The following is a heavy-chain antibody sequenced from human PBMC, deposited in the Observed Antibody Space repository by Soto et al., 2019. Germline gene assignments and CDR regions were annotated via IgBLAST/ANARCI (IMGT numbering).Heavy chain of an antibody. CDR1: GFTFSSYW. J-gene: IGHJ4*02. D-gene: IGHD3-22*01. CDR3: ARDYYKYYDSSGYYRSPAY. V-gene: IGHV3-74*01. Sequence: PGGSLRLSCAASGFTFSSYWMHWVRQAPGKGLVWVSRINSGGSSTSYADSVKGRFTISRDNAKNTLYLQMNSLRAEDTAVYYCARDYYKYYDSSGYYRSPAYWGQGTLVTVSS. CDR2: INSGGSST.